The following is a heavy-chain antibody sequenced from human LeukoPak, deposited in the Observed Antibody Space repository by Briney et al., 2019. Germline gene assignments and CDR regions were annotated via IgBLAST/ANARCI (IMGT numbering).Heavy chain of an antibody. J-gene: IGHJ6*04. Sequence: SETLSLTCTVSGGSISSGDYYWSWIRQPPGKGLEWIGYIYYSGSTYYNPSLKSRVTISVDTSKNQFSLKLSSVTAADTAVYYCARVSYPYYYGSGSYGPPPKRGAVRYGMDVWGKGTTVTVSS. CDR3: ARVSYPYYYGSGSYGPPPKRGAVRYGMDV. D-gene: IGHD3-10*01. V-gene: IGHV4-30-4*01. CDR1: GGSISSGDYY. CDR2: IYYSGST.